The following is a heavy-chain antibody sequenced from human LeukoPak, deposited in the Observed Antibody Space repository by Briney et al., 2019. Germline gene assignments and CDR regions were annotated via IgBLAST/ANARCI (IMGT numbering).Heavy chain of an antibody. Sequence: GGSLRLSCSASGFTFSISAMHWVRQAPGKGLEWVGVIWYDGSNKIYAESVKGRFTISRDNSKNTLYLQMNSLRAEDTAVYYCARDRSWGSQCYFDYWGQGTLVTVSS. D-gene: IGHD7-27*01. CDR2: IWYDGSNK. V-gene: IGHV3-33*08. J-gene: IGHJ4*02. CDR1: GFTFSISA. CDR3: ARDRSWGSQCYFDY.